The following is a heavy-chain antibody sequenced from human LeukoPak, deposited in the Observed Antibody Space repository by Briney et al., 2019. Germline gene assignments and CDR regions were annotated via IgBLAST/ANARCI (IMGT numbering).Heavy chain of an antibody. V-gene: IGHV4-30-4*01. CDR1: GVSISSGDYY. Sequence: SETLSLTCTVSGVSISSGDYYWSWIRQPPGKGLEWIAYIYYSGTTYYNPSLKSRVTISVDTSKNQFSLKLSSVTAADTAVYYCARDPFGSGFYWGQGTLVTVSS. J-gene: IGHJ4*02. CDR3: ARDPFGSGFY. D-gene: IGHD3-22*01. CDR2: IYYSGTT.